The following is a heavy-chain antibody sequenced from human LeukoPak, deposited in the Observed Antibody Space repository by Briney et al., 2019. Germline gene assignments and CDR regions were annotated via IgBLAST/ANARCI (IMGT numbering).Heavy chain of an antibody. D-gene: IGHD1-26*01. J-gene: IGHJ4*02. Sequence: GGSLRLSCAASGFTFSSYAMSWVRQAPGKGLEWVSGISGSGDNTYYADSVKGRFTISRDNSKNTLYLQMNSLRAEDTAVYYCAKVGATLGEVFDYWGQGTLVTVSS. CDR2: ISGSGDNT. CDR1: GFTFSSYA. V-gene: IGHV3-23*01. CDR3: AKVGATLGEVFDY.